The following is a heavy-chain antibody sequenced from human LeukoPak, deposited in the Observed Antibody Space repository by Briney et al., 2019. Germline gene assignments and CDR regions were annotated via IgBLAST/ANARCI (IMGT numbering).Heavy chain of an antibody. CDR3: ARVREDDYEGFDY. CDR1: GFTFSSYA. V-gene: IGHV3-30-3*01. Sequence: QPGRSVTLSCAASGFTFSSYAMHWARPAPGKGLEWVAVISYDGSNKYYADSVKGRFTISRDNSKNTLYLQMNSLRAEDAAVYYCARVREDDYEGFDYWGQGTLVTVSS. D-gene: IGHD4-17*01. J-gene: IGHJ4*02. CDR2: ISYDGSNK.